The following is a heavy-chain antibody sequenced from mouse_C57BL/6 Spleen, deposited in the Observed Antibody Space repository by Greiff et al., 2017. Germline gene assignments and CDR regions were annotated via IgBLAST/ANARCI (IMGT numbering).Heavy chain of an antibody. CDR3: ARWGIYSGFAY. D-gene: IGHD1-1*01. CDR2: IRNKANGYTT. CDR1: GFTFTDYY. J-gene: IGHJ3*01. V-gene: IGHV7-3*01. Sequence: EVKLMESGGGLVQPGGSLSLSCAASGFTFTDYYMSWVRQPPGKALEWLGFIRNKANGYTTEYSASVKGRFTISRDNSQSILYLQMNALRAEDSATYYCARWGIYSGFAYWGQGTLVTVSA.